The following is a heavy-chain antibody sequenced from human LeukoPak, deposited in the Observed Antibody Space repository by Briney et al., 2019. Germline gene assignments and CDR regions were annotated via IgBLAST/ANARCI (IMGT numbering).Heavy chain of an antibody. CDR1: GFTFSSYA. CDR2: LNHSGST. Sequence: GSLRLSCAASGFTFSSYALSWVRQAPGRGLEWIGELNHSGSTNYNPSLMRRVTMSVDTSKNQFSLKLSSVTAADTAVYYCARGQLLNRRAFVIWGQGTMVTVSS. V-gene: IGHV4-34*01. J-gene: IGHJ3*02. CDR3: ARGQLLNRRAFVI. D-gene: IGHD2-2*01.